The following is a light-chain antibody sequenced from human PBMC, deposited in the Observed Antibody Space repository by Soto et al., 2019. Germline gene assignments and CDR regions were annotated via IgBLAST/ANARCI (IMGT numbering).Light chain of an antibody. CDR2: LNSDGSH. Sequence: QPVLTQSPSASASLGASVKLTCTLSSRHGTYAIAWHQQQPEKGPRYLMKLNSDGSHNKGDGIPDRFSGSSSGAERYLTISSLQSEDEADYYCQTWGTGIQIFGGGTQLTVL. J-gene: IGLJ2*01. V-gene: IGLV4-69*01. CDR3: QTWGTGIQI. CDR1: SRHGTYA.